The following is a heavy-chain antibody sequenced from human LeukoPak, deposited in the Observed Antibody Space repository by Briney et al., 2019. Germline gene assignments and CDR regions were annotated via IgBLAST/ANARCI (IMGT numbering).Heavy chain of an antibody. Sequence: SQTLSLTCTVSGDSISSGAYYWSWVRQLPEKGLDWIGYIGYTGDTYYNPSLRSRTTISKDTSKTQFSLRLDSLTAADTAVYYCARDRAFEYSDTGSFDYWGQGTLVTVSS. D-gene: IGHD6-6*01. CDR1: GDSISSGAYY. CDR3: ARDRAFEYSDTGSFDY. CDR2: IGYTGDT. J-gene: IGHJ4*02. V-gene: IGHV4-31*03.